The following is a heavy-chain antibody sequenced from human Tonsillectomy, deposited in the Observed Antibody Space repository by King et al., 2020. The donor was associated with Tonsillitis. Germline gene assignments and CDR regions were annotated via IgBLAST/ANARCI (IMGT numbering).Heavy chain of an antibody. CDR2: IYYSGST. Sequence: VQLQESGPGLVKPSETLSLTCTVSGGSISSYYWSWIRQPPGKGLEWIGYIYYSGSTNYNPSLKSRVTISVDTSKNQFSLKLSSVTAADTAVYYCARERELAYCGGDCYLSAFDIWGQGTMVTVSS. CDR1: GGSISSYY. V-gene: IGHV4-59*01. J-gene: IGHJ3*02. D-gene: IGHD2-21*02. CDR3: ARERELAYCGGDCYLSAFDI.